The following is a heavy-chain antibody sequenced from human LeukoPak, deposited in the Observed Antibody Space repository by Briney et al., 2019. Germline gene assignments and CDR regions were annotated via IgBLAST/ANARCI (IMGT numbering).Heavy chain of an antibody. J-gene: IGHJ4*02. CDR3: ARDYDGVRGHW. CDR2: IKEDGSAK. CDR1: GFTFSSYW. V-gene: IGHV3-7*04. D-gene: IGHD2-8*01. Sequence: GGSLRLSCAASGFTFSSYWTSWVRQAPGKGLEWVANIKEDGSAKYYVDSVKGRFTISRDNAKNSLYLQMNSLRAEDTAVYYCARDYDGVRGHWWGQGTLVTVSS.